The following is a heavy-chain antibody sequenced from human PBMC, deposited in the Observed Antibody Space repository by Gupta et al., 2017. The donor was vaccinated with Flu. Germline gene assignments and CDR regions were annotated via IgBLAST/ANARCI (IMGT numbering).Heavy chain of an antibody. J-gene: IGHJ4*02. V-gene: IGHV1-18*01. CDR2: ISVYNGNT. Sequence: QVQLIQSAAELKKPGASVKVSCKTSGYAVTPYGIPWVRQAPGQGLEWMGWISVYNGNTEYAQNIQGRVTLTRDTSTNTAYMELRNLRSDDTAIYYCARSYDTDGLDYWGQGTLINVSS. CDR1: GYAVTPYG. CDR3: ARSYDTDGLDY. D-gene: IGHD3-3*01.